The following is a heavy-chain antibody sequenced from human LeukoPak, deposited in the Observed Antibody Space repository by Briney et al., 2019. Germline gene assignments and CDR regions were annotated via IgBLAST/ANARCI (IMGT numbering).Heavy chain of an antibody. Sequence: GGSLRLSCAASGFTFSDYYMSWIRQAPGKGLEWVGRIKRMTDGGTTDYAAPVKGRFTISRDDSKNTVYLQMNSLKTEDTAVYYCATDLSYRMDYWGQGTLVTVSP. J-gene: IGHJ4*02. CDR3: ATDLSYRMDY. V-gene: IGHV3-15*01. D-gene: IGHD2-15*01. CDR1: GFTFSDYY. CDR2: IKRMTDGGTT.